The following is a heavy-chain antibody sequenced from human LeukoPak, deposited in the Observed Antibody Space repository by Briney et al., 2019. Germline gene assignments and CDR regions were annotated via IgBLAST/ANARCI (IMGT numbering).Heavy chain of an antibody. D-gene: IGHD5-12*01. J-gene: IGHJ4*02. CDR1: GGSISSYY. Sequence: SETLSLTRTVSGGSISSYYWSWIRQPPGKGLEWIGYIYYSGSTNYNPSLKSRVTISVDTSKNQFSLKLSSVTAADTAVYYCARLEMATITYDYWGQGTLVTVSS. CDR3: ARLEMATITYDY. V-gene: IGHV4-59*08. CDR2: IYYSGST.